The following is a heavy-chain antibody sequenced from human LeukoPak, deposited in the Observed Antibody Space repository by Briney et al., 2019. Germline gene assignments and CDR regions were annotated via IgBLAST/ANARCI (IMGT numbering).Heavy chain of an antibody. CDR3: AKSYSGSYFRPPFDY. D-gene: IGHD1-26*01. J-gene: IGHJ4*02. CDR2: ISGSGGST. V-gene: IGHV3-23*01. CDR1: GFTFSSYA. Sequence: GGSLRLPCAASGFTFSSYAMSWVRQAPGKGLEWVSAISGSGGSTYYADSVKGRFTISRDNSKNTLYLQMNSLRAEDTAVYYCAKSYSGSYFRPPFDYWGQGTLVTVSS.